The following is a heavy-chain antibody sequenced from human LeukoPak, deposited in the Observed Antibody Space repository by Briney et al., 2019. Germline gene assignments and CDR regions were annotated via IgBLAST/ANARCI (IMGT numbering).Heavy chain of an antibody. V-gene: IGHV3-64*01. CDR2: ISSNGIST. D-gene: IGHD4-17*01. J-gene: IGHJ4*02. CDR1: GFTFSNFP. CDR3: TRGGTVNPCDY. Sequence: GGSLRLSCAASGFTFSNFPMHRVRQAPGKGLEYVSGISSNGISTYYANSVKGRFTISRDNSKNTLYLQMGSLRAEDMAVYYCTRGGTVNPCDYWGQGTLVTVSS.